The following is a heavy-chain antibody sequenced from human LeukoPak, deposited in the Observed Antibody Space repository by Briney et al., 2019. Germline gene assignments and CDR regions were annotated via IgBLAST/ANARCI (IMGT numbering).Heavy chain of an antibody. CDR3: TTHPGYESY. J-gene: IGHJ4*02. CDR2: IKRNTQGATT. Sequence: GGSLRLSCATSGFTFNLAWMSWVREAPGKGLEWVGRIKRNTQGATTDYAAAVKGRFTISRDDSKNTLYLQMNSLEIEDTGVYYCTTHPGYESYWGQGTLVSVSS. V-gene: IGHV3-15*01. D-gene: IGHD2-15*01. CDR1: GFTFNLAW.